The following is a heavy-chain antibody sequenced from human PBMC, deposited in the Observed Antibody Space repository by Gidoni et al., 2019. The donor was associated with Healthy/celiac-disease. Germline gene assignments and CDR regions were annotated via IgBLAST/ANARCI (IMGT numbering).Heavy chain of an antibody. CDR3: ARDAINWGAGRNYYYYYMDV. Sequence: QVQLQESGPGLVKPSETLSLTCTVSGGSISSYYWSWIRQPAGKGLEWIGRIYTSGSTNYNPSLKSRVTMSVDTSKNQFSLKLSSVTAADTAVYYCARDAINWGAGRNYYYYYMDVWGKGTTVTVSS. CDR1: GGSISSYY. V-gene: IGHV4-4*07. J-gene: IGHJ6*03. D-gene: IGHD7-27*01. CDR2: IYTSGST.